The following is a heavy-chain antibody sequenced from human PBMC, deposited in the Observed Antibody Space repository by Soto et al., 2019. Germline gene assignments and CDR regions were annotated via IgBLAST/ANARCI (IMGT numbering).Heavy chain of an antibody. CDR2: VYYNENT. J-gene: IGHJ5*02. CDR3: ARRERYYGSPGWFDP. Sequence: SETLSLTCSVSGGSISSFTYYWGWIRQPPGKGLEWIGTVYYNENTYYNPSLKSRVTITVDTAKNQFSLSLRSVTAADTAMYFCARRERYYGSPGWFDPWGPGTLVTVSS. V-gene: IGHV4-39*01. CDR1: GGSISSFTYY. D-gene: IGHD3-10*01.